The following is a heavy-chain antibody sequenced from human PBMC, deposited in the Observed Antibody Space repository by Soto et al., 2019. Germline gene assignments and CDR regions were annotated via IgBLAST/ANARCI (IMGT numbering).Heavy chain of an antibody. CDR2: IKQDGSEK. Sequence: EVQLVESGGGLVQPGGSLRLSCAASGFTFSSYWMSWVRQAPGKGLEWVANIKQDGSEKYYVDSVKGRFTISRDNAKNSLYLQMNSLRAEDTAVYYCARDSETSVYDAFDIWGQGTMVTVSS. J-gene: IGHJ3*02. D-gene: IGHD1-26*01. V-gene: IGHV3-7*01. CDR1: GFTFSSYW. CDR3: ARDSETSVYDAFDI.